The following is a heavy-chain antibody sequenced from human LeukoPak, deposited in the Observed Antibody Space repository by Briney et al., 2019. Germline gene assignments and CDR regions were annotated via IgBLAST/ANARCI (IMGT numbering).Heavy chain of an antibody. CDR2: IKQDGSEN. CDR3: ARDEMATSYPYYYYGMDV. D-gene: IGHD5-24*01. V-gene: IGHV3-7*01. Sequence: GGSLRLSCAASGFTFSGYWMSWVRQAPGKGLEWVANIKQDGSENYYVDSVKGRFTISRDNAKNSLYLQMNSLRAEDTAVYYCARDEMATSYPYYYYGMDVWGQGTTVTVSS. J-gene: IGHJ6*02. CDR1: GFTFSGYW.